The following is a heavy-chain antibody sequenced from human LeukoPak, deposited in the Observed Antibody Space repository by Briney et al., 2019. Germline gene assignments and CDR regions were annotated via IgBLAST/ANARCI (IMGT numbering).Heavy chain of an antibody. CDR3: AKDIGRLGELSPHFDY. V-gene: IGHV3-9*03. D-gene: IGHD3-16*02. Sequence: GGSLRLSCAASGFTFGDYAMHWVRQAPGKGLEWVSGISWNSGSIGYADSVKGRFTISRDNAKNSLYLQMNSLRAEDMALYYCAKDIGRLGELSPHFDYWGQGTLVTVSS. J-gene: IGHJ4*02. CDR2: ISWNSGSI. CDR1: GFTFGDYA.